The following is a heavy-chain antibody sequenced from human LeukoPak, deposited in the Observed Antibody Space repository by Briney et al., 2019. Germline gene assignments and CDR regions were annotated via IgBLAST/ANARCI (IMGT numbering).Heavy chain of an antibody. D-gene: IGHD5-12*01. Sequence: GGSLRLSCAASGFTFKSYSMTRVRQAPGKGLEWVSHISGGSRSVYYADSVKGRFTISRDNAKNSLYLQMNSLRDEDTAVYYCARKYGGYADYWGQGTLVTVSS. J-gene: IGHJ4*02. CDR3: ARKYGGYADY. CDR1: GFTFKSYS. CDR2: ISGGSRSV. V-gene: IGHV3-48*02.